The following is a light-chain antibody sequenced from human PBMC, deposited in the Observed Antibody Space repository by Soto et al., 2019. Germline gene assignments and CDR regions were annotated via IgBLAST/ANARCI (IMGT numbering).Light chain of an antibody. CDR2: CAS. J-gene: IGKJ1*01. CDR3: QQYYANPRT. Sequence: DIVMTQSPDSLAVSLGERATINCKSRQSVLYRCNKKNYLVWYQQKPGQPPKLLISCASTRESGVPDRFSGSGSGTDFTLTISNLQAEDVAVYYCQQYYANPRTFGQGTKVDIK. CDR1: QSVLYRCNKKNY. V-gene: IGKV4-1*01.